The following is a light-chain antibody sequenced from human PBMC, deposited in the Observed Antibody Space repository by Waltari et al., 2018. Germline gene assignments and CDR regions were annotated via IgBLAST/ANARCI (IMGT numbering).Light chain of an antibody. Sequence: GERATLSCRASQSVSRALVWYQQKPGQAPRLLIYGASTRAAGVPDRFSGSGSGTDFSLTISRLDPEDFAVYYCQHNVKLPVTFGQGTKVEI. V-gene: IGKV3-20*01. CDR3: QHNVKLPVT. CDR1: QSVSRA. J-gene: IGKJ1*01. CDR2: GAS.